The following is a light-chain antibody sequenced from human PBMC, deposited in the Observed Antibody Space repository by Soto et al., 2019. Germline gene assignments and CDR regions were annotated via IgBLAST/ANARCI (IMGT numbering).Light chain of an antibody. V-gene: IGLV3-21*02. CDR3: QVWDSSGDWI. J-gene: IGLJ2*01. Sequence: SYELTQPPSVSVAPRQTASITCGGNSIGTKRVHWYQQKPGQAPVLVVYNDSDRPSGIPDRFSGSNAGNTATLTISRVEAGDEADYYCQVWDSSGDWIFGGGNKLTVL. CDR2: NDS. CDR1: SIGTKR.